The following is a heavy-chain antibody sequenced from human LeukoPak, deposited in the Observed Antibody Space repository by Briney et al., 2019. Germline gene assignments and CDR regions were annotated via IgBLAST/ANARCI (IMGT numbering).Heavy chain of an antibody. CDR1: GSTFSSYG. Sequence: GRSLRLSCAASGSTFSSYGMHWVRQAPGKGLEWVAVIWYDGGNKHYADPVKGRFTISRDNSKNTLYLQMNSLRAEDTAMYYCAREYLIRANDYYNGMDVWGQGTTVTVSS. J-gene: IGHJ6*02. D-gene: IGHD2-8*01. CDR2: IWYDGGNK. V-gene: IGHV3-33*01. CDR3: AREYLIRANDYYNGMDV.